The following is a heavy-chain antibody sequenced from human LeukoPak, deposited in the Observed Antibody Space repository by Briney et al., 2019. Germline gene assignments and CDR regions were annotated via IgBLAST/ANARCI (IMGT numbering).Heavy chain of an antibody. D-gene: IGHD3-22*01. CDR1: GGSFSDYY. Sequence: SETLSLTCAVYGGSFSDYYWTWIRQPPGKGLEWIGEINHSGSTNYNPSLKSRVSISVDTSKNQFSLQLNSVTPEDTAVYYCARSVAGFTMIVVVSMDYYYMDVWGKGTTVTVSS. V-gene: IGHV4-34*01. J-gene: IGHJ6*03. CDR3: ARSVAGFTMIVVVSMDYYYMDV. CDR2: INHSGST.